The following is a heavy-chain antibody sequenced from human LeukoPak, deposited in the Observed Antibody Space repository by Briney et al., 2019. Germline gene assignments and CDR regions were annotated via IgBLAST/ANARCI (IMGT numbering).Heavy chain of an antibody. V-gene: IGHV4-39*01. D-gene: IGHD3-10*01. CDR3: ARLGLITMVRGVITN. Sequence: PSETLSLTCTASGGSISSSSYYWGWIRQPPGQGLVWLGSIYYSGSTYYTPSLKSRVTISVDTSKNQFSLKLSSVTAADTAVYYCARLGLITMVRGVITNWGQGTLVTVSS. CDR1: GGSISSSSYY. J-gene: IGHJ4*02. CDR2: IYYSGST.